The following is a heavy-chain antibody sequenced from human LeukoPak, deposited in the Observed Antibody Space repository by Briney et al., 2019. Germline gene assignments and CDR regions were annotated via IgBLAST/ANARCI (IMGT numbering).Heavy chain of an antibody. V-gene: IGHV4-59*11. J-gene: IGHJ4*02. D-gene: IGHD3-10*01. CDR3: ARGPNYYNSYDS. CDR1: GGSIDNHY. CDR2: IYYTGTT. Sequence: SETLSLTCTVSGGSIDNHYWSWIRQSPEKGLGWIAYIYYTGTTYYNPSLKSRVTISVDTSNNYFSLNMRSVTAADTAVYYCARGPNYYNSYDSWGEGTLVTVSS.